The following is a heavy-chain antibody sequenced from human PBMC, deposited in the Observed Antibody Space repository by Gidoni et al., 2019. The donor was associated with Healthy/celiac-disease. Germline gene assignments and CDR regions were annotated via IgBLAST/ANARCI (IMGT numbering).Heavy chain of an antibody. J-gene: IGHJ6*02. CDR3: AREQLWLLGYYYGMDV. CDR1: GFSFRSYS. CDR2: IRSSSSTI. D-gene: IGHD5-18*01. V-gene: IGHV3-48*01. Sequence: EVQLVESGGCLVQPGGSLIPSCAASGFSFRSYSMNWVRQAPGTGLEWVSYIRSSSSTIYYADSVKSRFTISRDNAKNSLYLQMNSLRAEDTAVYYCAREQLWLLGYYYGMDVWGQGTTVTVSS.